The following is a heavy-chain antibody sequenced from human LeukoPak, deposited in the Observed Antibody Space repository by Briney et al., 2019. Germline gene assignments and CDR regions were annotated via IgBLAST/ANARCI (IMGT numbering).Heavy chain of an antibody. CDR1: GFTFSSYS. D-gene: IGHD1-26*01. J-gene: IGHJ4*02. Sequence: QSGGSLRLSCAASGFTFSSYSMNWVRQAPGKGLEWVSSISSSSYIYYADSVKGRFTISRDNAKNSLYLQMNSLRAEDTAVYYCARGAVVGATTLDYWGQGTLVTVSS. V-gene: IGHV3-21*01. CDR3: ARGAVVGATTLDY. CDR2: ISSSSYI.